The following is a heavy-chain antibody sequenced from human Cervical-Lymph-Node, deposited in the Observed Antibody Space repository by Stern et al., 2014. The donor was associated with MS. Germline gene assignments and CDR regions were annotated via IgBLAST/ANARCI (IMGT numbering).Heavy chain of an antibody. V-gene: IGHV3-30*18. Sequence: QMQLQDSGGGVAQPGTSLTLTCGASGFSFGNHAMHWVRQAPGKGLQWVAVISYDGSNQGYTDSVKGRFTISRDNSKSTLSLEMKSLSSEDTAVYYCAKHYGSESPYGMDVWGRGTTVTVSS. CDR2: ISYDGSNQ. D-gene: IGHD3-10*01. J-gene: IGHJ6*02. CDR1: GFSFGNHA. CDR3: AKHYGSESPYGMDV.